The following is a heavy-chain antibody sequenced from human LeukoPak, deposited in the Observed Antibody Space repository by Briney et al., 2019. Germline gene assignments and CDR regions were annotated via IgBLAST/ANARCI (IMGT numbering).Heavy chain of an antibody. CDR2: IYYSGST. J-gene: IGHJ5*02. V-gene: IGHV4-59*12. CDR3: AREGGIAARFDP. Sequence: SETLSLTCTVSGGSISSYYWSWIRQPPGKGLEWIGYIYYSGSTNYNPSLKSRVTISVDTSKNQFSLKLSSVTAADTAVYYCAREGGIAARFDPWGQGTLVTVSS. D-gene: IGHD6-6*01. CDR1: GGSISSYY.